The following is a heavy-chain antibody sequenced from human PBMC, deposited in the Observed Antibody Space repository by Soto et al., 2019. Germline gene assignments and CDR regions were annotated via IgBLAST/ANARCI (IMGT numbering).Heavy chain of an antibody. CDR2: ISAYNGNT. CDR3: ARVGVWGSYRAYFDY. V-gene: IGHV1-18*01. Sequence: QVQLVQSGAEVKKPGASVKVSCKASGYTFTSYGISWVRQAPGQGLEWMGGISAYNGNTHYAQKLQGRVTMTTDTSTSTAYMERRSLRSDGTDVYYCARVGVWGSYRAYFDYGGQGTLFTVSS. D-gene: IGHD3-16*02. J-gene: IGHJ4*02. CDR1: GYTFTSYG.